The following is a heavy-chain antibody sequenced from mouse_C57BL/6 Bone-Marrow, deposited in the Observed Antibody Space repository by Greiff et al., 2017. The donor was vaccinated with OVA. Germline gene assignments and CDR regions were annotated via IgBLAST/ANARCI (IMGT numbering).Heavy chain of an antibody. Sequence: VKLQESGPELVKPGASVKISCKASGYAFSSSWMNWVKQRPGKGLEWIGRIYPGDGDTNYNGKFKGKATLTADKSSSTAYMQLSSLTSEDSAVYFCASFITTVVATRAYWGQGTLVTVSA. V-gene: IGHV1-82*01. CDR2: IYPGDGDT. D-gene: IGHD1-1*01. J-gene: IGHJ3*01. CDR3: ASFITTVVATRAY. CDR1: GYAFSSSW.